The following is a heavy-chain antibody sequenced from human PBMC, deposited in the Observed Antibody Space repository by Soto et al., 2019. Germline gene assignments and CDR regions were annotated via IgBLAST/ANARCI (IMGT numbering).Heavy chain of an antibody. CDR2: ISESGGST. D-gene: IGHD6-13*01. Sequence: GGSLRLSCATSGFSFSDYAMSWVRQAPGKGLEWVSVISESGGSTHYADSVRGRFTVSRDNSKNSLSLRMNSLRDEDTAVYFCAKRSPYSSGWYSPIFDYWGQGALVTVS. CDR1: GFSFSDYA. V-gene: IGHV3-23*01. J-gene: IGHJ4*02. CDR3: AKRSPYSSGWYSPIFDY.